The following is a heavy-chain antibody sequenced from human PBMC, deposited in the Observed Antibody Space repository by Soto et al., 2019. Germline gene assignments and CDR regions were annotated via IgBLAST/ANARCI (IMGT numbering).Heavy chain of an antibody. D-gene: IGHD3-10*01. CDR2: INHSGST. V-gene: IGHV4-39*07. CDR1: RGSIYSSSYY. CDR3: ARMGMVRGSVLFDS. J-gene: IGHJ5*01. Sequence: SETLSLTCTVSRGSIYSSSYYWSWIRQHPGKGLEWIGEINHSGSTNYNPSLKSRVTISVDTSKNQFSLKLSSVTAADTAVYYCARMGMVRGSVLFDSWGQGTLVTVSS.